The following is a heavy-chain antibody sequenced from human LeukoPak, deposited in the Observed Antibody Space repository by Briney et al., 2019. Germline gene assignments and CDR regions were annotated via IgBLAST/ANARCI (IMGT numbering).Heavy chain of an antibody. Sequence: GGSLRLSCAASGFTFSSYTMNWVRQAPGKGLEWVSYIGSSSSTIYYADSVKGRFTISRDNAKNSLYLQMNSLRAEDTAVYYCARVGYSWNAFDIWGQGTMVTVSS. J-gene: IGHJ3*02. CDR1: GFTFSSYT. D-gene: IGHD5-12*01. CDR2: IGSSSSTI. CDR3: ARVGYSWNAFDI. V-gene: IGHV3-48*04.